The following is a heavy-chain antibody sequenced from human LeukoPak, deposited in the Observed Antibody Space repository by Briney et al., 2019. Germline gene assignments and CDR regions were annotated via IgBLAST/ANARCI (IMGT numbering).Heavy chain of an antibody. Sequence: GGSLRLSCAASGFTFSSYSMNWVRQAPGKGLEWVSSISSSSSYIYYADSVKGRFTISRDNAKNSLYLQMNSLRAEDTAVYYCARYDYYDSSGYYPYYYYGMDVWGQGTTVTVSS. CDR1: GFTFSSYS. D-gene: IGHD3-22*01. CDR3: ARYDYYDSSGYYPYYYYGMDV. CDR2: ISSSSSYI. J-gene: IGHJ6*02. V-gene: IGHV3-21*01.